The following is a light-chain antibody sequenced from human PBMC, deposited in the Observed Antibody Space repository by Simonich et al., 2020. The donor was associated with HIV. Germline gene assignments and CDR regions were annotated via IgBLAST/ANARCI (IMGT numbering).Light chain of an antibody. Sequence: VLMTQSSLSLPVTLGQSASISCSSSQRLIHNEGNTYLDCFQQRPGQSPRSLIYKVSNRDSWGPDRFSGSGSGTDFTLKISRVEAEDVGVYYCMQALQTYTFGQGTKLEIK. CDR3: MQALQTYT. CDR2: KVS. CDR1: QRLIHNEGNTY. V-gene: IGKV2-30*02. J-gene: IGKJ2*01.